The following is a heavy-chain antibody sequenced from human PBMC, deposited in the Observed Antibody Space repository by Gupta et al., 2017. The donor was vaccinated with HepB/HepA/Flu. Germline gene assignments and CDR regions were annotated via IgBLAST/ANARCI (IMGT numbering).Heavy chain of an antibody. Sequence: QVQLQESGPGLVKPSETLSLTCTVSGGSISSYYWSWIRQPPGKGLEWIGYIYYSGSTNYNPSLKSRVTISVDTSKNQFSLKLSSVTAADTAVYYCARGGLPKLSILWFGELFWFDPWGQGTLVTVSS. CDR3: ARGGLPKLSILWFGELFWFDP. D-gene: IGHD3-10*01. V-gene: IGHV4-59*01. CDR1: GGSISSYY. CDR2: IYYSGST. J-gene: IGHJ5*02.